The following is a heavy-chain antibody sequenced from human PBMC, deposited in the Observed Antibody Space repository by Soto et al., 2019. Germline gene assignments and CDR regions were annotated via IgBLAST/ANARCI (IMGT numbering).Heavy chain of an antibody. J-gene: IGHJ5*02. D-gene: IGHD3-22*01. CDR1: GGSISSGGYY. CDR2: IYYSGST. V-gene: IGHV4-31*03. Sequence: SETLSLTCTVSGGSISSGGYYWSWIRQHPGKGLEWIGYIYYSGSTYYNPSLKSRVTISVDTSKNQFSLKLSSVTAADTAVYYCARVDYYDSSGYYYDNWFDPWGQGTLVTVSS. CDR3: ARVDYYDSSGYYYDNWFDP.